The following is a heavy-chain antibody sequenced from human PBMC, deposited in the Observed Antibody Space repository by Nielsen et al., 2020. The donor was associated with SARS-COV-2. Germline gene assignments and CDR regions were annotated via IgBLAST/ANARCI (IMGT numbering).Heavy chain of an antibody. Sequence: ASVKVSCKASGYTFTSYDINWARQATGQGLEWMGWMNPDSGNTGYAQKFQGRVTMTRSTSISTAYMELSSLRSEDTAVYYCARGQHRPRYSGYSLWGQGTLVTVSS. V-gene: IGHV1-8*02. CDR2: MNPDSGNT. CDR3: ARGQHRPRYSGYSL. J-gene: IGHJ4*02. CDR1: GYTFTSYD. D-gene: IGHD5-12*01.